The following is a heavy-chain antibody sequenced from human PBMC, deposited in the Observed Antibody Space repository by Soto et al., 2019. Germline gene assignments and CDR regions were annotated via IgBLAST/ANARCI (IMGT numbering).Heavy chain of an antibody. V-gene: IGHV1-2*02. CDR2: INPNSGGT. D-gene: IGHD3-10*01. CDR3: AREFPNAGDYYYGMDV. CDR1: GYTFTGYY. J-gene: IGHJ6*02. Sequence: ASVKVSCKASGYTFTGYYMHWVRQAPGQGLEWMGWINPNSGGTNYAQKFQGRVTMTRDTSISTAYMELSRLRSDDTAVYYCAREFPNAGDYYYGMDVWGQGTTVTVSS.